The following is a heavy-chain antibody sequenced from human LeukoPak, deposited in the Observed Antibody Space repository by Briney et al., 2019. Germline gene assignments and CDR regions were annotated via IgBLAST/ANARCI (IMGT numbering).Heavy chain of an antibody. CDR2: ISSSGSAV. CDR1: GFTFSSYG. V-gene: IGHV3-48*04. CDR3: ARDGGAWFDY. Sequence: PGGSLRLSCAASGFTFSSYGMHWVRQAPGKGLEWVSYISSSGSAVYYADSVKGRFTISRDNAKNSLYLQMNSLRAEDTAVYYCARDGGAWFDYWGQGTLVTVSS. J-gene: IGHJ5*01. D-gene: IGHD4-17*01.